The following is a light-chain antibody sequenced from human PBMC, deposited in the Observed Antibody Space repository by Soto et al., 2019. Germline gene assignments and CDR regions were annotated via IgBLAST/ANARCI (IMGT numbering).Light chain of an antibody. CDR1: QGITNY. V-gene: IGKV1-9*01. CDR3: QQLHSYPIT. CDR2: AAY. J-gene: IGKJ5*01. Sequence: SQLTQSRSSLSASVGDRLTISCRASQGITNYLAWYQQKPGKAPKILIYAAYTLQSGVPSRFSGSGYGTHFTLTISSLQPEDFATYSCQQLHSYPITFGQGTRLEIK.